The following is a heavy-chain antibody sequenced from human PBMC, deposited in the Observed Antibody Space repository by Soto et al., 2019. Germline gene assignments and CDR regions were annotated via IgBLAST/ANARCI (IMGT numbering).Heavy chain of an antibody. Sequence: GGSLRLSCAASGFTFSSYAMSWVRQAPGKGLEWVSAISGSGGSTYYADSVKGRFTISRDNSKNTLYLQMNSLRAEDTAVYYCATYYGYRLGRYDYWGQGTLVTVSS. CDR3: ATYYGYRLGRYDY. CDR2: ISGSGGST. J-gene: IGHJ4*02. CDR1: GFTFSSYA. D-gene: IGHD3-10*01. V-gene: IGHV3-23*01.